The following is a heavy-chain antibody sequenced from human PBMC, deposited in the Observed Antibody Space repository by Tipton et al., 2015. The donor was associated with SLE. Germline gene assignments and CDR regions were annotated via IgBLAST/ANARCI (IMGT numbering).Heavy chain of an antibody. J-gene: IGHJ6*03. V-gene: IGHV4-61*09. CDR2: FYTSGST. CDR3: ARLVEVEQLALWYYYYMDV. CDR1: GGSISSGSYY. D-gene: IGHD6-6*01. Sequence: TLSLTCTVSGGSISSGSYYWSWIRQPAGKGLEWLGYFYTSGSTNYNPSLKSRVTISVDTSKNQFSLKLSSVTAADTAVYYCARLVEVEQLALWYYYYMDVWGKGTTVTVSS.